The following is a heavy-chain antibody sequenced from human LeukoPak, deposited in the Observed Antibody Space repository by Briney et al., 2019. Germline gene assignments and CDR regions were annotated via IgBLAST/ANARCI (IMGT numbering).Heavy chain of an antibody. D-gene: IGHD6-13*01. V-gene: IGHV3-48*04. CDR1: GFTFSRYS. CDR2: ISRSSSTI. CDR3: AKRKSGIAAAGANWFDP. Sequence: GGSLRLSCAASGFTFSRYSMNWVRQAPGKGLEWVSYISRSSSTIHYADSVKGRFTISRDNAKNSLYLQMNSLRAEDTAVYYCAKRKSGIAAAGANWFDPWGQGTLVTVSS. J-gene: IGHJ5*02.